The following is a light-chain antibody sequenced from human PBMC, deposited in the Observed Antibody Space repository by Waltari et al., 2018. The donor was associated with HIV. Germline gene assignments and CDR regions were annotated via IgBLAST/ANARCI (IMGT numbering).Light chain of an antibody. J-gene: IGLJ3*02. Sequence: FMLTQPHSVSESPGKTVTISCTRSSGSIASNYVQWFQQRPGNAPTTIRYEDSQRPSGVPDRCSGTCVKSSNSASLTIAGVKTEDEADYYCQSFDANNQWVFGGGTRLTVL. CDR3: QSFDANNQWV. CDR1: SGSIASNY. CDR2: EDS. V-gene: IGLV6-57*03.